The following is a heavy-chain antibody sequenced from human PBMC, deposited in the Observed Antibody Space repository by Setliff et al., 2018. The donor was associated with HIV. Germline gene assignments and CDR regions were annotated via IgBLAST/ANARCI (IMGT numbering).Heavy chain of an antibody. CDR1: GFTFSSYW. Sequence: PGGSLRLSCEASGFTFSSYWIHWVRQAPGKGLVWVSRISADGSDTSYADSVKGRFTISRDNAKNTLYLQMNSLRAEDTAVYYCAKKTAAYTSGSWLHYWGQGTLVTVSS. D-gene: IGHD3-10*01. J-gene: IGHJ4*02. V-gene: IGHV3-74*01. CDR3: AKKTAAYTSGSWLHY. CDR2: ISADGSDT.